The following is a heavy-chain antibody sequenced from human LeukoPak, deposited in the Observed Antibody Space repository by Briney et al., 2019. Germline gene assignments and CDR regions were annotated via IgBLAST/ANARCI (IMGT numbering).Heavy chain of an antibody. CDR2: MSGSGATA. CDR3: AEDNAQWPRVFDF. CDR1: GFSFSYYA. D-gene: IGHD6-19*01. J-gene: IGHJ4*02. Sequence: PGGSLRLSCAASGFSFSYYAMSWVRQAPGKGLEWVSGMSGSGATAYYADSVKGRFTISRDNSDNTVYLQMSSLSAEDTAVYYCAEDNAQWPRVFDFWGQGTLVRVSS. V-gene: IGHV3-23*01.